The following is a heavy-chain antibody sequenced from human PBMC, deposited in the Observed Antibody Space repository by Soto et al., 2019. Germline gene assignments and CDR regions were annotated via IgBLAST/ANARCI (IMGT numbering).Heavy chain of an antibody. V-gene: IGHV3-23*01. Sequence: PGGSLRLSCAASGFTFSSYAMSWVRQAPGKGLEWVSAISGSGGSTYYADSVKGRFTISRDNSKNTLYLQMNSLRAEDTAVYYCARPIVVVPAAIPSWFDPWGQGTLVTAPQ. CDR3: ARPIVVVPAAIPSWFDP. J-gene: IGHJ5*02. CDR2: ISGSGGST. CDR1: GFTFSSYA. D-gene: IGHD2-2*01.